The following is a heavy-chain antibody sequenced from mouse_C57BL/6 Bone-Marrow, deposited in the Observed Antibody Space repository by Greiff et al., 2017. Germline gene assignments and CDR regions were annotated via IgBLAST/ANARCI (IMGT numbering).Heavy chain of an antibody. V-gene: IGHV1-52*01. D-gene: IGHD2-4*01. CDR3: AREGNYDAYYFDY. J-gene: IGHJ2*01. CDR2: IDPSDSET. CDR1: GYTFTSYW. Sequence: VQLQQPGAELVRPGSSVKLSCKASGYTFTSYWMHWVKQRPIQGLEWIGNIDPSDSETHYNQKFKDKATLTVDKSSSPAYMQISSLTSEDSAVYYCAREGNYDAYYFDYWGQGTTLTVSS.